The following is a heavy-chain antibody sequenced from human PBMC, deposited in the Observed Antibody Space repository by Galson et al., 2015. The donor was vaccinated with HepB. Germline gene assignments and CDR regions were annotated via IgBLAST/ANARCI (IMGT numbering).Heavy chain of an antibody. J-gene: IGHJ4*02. CDR3: ARDSGDYDFWSGFQVGFDY. CDR2: ISAYNGNT. D-gene: IGHD3-3*01. V-gene: IGHV1-18*01. CDR1: GYTFTSYG. Sequence: SVKVSCKASGYTFTSYGISWVRQAPGQGLEWMGWISAYNGNTNYAQKLQGRVTMTTDTSTSTAYMELRSLRSDDTALYYCARDSGDYDFWSGFQVGFDYWGQGTLVTVSS.